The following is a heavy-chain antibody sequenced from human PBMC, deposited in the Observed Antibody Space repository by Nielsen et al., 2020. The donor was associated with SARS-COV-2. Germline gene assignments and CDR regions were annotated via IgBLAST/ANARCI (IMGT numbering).Heavy chain of an antibody. CDR3: AREWIQLWRFDY. Sequence: ASVKVSCKASGYTFTSYGISWVRQAPGQGLEWMGWISAYNGNTNYAQKLQGRVTITTDTSTSTAYMELRSLRSDDTAVYYCAREWIQLWRFDYWGQGTLVTVSS. V-gene: IGHV1-18*01. CDR2: ISAYNGNT. D-gene: IGHD5-18*01. J-gene: IGHJ4*02. CDR1: GYTFTSYG.